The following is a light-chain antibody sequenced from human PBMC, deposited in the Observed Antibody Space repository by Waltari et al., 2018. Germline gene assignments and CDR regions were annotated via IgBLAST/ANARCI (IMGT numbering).Light chain of an antibody. CDR3: AAWDDSLFGV. Sequence: QSFLTHPPSASVTPGQRVPIPCSVSSSTTGMTPVHWYQHLPGTAPKLLIYSNNQRPSGVPDRFSGSKSGTSASLAISGLQSEDEADYYCAAWDDSLFGVFGGGTKLTVL. CDR2: SNN. J-gene: IGLJ2*01. CDR1: SSTTGMTP. V-gene: IGLV1-44*01.